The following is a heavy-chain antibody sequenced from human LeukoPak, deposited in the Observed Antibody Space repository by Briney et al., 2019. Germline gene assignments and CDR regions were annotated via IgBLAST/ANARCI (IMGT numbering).Heavy chain of an antibody. CDR2: IYYSGNT. V-gene: IGHV4-39*01. D-gene: IGHD2-15*01. CDR1: GGSISSTTHY. Sequence: SETLSLTCTVSGGSISSTTHYWGWIRQPPGKGLEWIGSIYYSGNTDYNPSLKSRVTISVDTSKNQFSLKLNSVTAADTAVYYCARHPKGYFSRFDPWGQATLVNVSS. CDR3: ARHPKGYFSRFDP. J-gene: IGHJ5*02.